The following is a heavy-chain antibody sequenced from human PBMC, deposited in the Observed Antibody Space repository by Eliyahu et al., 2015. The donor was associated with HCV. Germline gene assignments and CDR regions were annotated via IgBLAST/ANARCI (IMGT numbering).Heavy chain of an antibody. D-gene: IGHD3-22*01. CDR2: IYPGDSDT. Sequence: EVQLVQSGAEVKKPGESLRISCKGSGYSFTSYWMGWVRQTPGKDLEWMGVIYPGDSDTRYXPSFQGHVTISADKSKSTAYLQWSSLKASDTAIYYCARTYYDSNGYYQFSGFDLWGRGTLVTVSS. CDR1: GYSFTSYW. CDR3: ARTYYDSNGYYQFSGFDL. V-gene: IGHV5-51*03. J-gene: IGHJ2*01.